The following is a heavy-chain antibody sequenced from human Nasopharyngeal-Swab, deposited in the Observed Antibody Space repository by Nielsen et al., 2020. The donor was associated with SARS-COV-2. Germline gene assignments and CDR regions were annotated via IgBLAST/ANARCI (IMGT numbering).Heavy chain of an antibody. V-gene: IGHV3-48*03. CDR2: INSSGSTI. D-gene: IGHD6-13*01. Sequence: GESLKISCAASGFTFSSYEMNWVRQAPGKGLEWVSYINSSGSTIYYADSVKGRFTISRDNAKNSLYLQMNSLRAEDTAVYYCAKGPYRIAAAGTKYYGMDVWGQGTTVTVSS. J-gene: IGHJ6*02. CDR3: AKGPYRIAAAGTKYYGMDV. CDR1: GFTFSSYE.